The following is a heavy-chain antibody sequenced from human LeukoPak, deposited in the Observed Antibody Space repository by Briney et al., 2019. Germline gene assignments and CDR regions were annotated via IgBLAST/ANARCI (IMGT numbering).Heavy chain of an antibody. J-gene: IGHJ4*02. CDR1: GYSFTSYW. D-gene: IGHD2-15*01. Sequence: GESLKISCRGSGYSFTSYWIGWVRQMPGKGLEWMGIIYPGDSDTRYSPSFQGQVTISADKSISTAYLQWSSLKASDTAMYYCARLEVGYCSGGSCRYFDYWGQGTLVTVSS. CDR2: IYPGDSDT. V-gene: IGHV5-51*01. CDR3: ARLEVGYCSGGSCRYFDY.